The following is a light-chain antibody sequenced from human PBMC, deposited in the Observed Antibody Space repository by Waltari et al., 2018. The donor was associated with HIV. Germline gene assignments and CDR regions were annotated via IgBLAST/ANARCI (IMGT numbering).Light chain of an antibody. CDR1: SSNIGSNY. V-gene: IGLV1-47*01. J-gene: IGLJ3*02. Sequence: QSVLTQPPSASGTPGQRVTISCSGSSSNIGSNYVYWYQQLQGTAPKLLIYRNNQRPSGVPGRFSGSKSGTSASLAISGLRSEDEADYYCAAWDDSLSGQWVFGGGTKLTVL. CDR3: AAWDDSLSGQWV. CDR2: RNN.